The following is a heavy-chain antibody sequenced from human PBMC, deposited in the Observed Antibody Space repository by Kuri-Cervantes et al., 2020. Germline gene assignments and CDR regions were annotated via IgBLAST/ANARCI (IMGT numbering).Heavy chain of an antibody. V-gene: IGHV4-61*02. D-gene: IGHD4-11*01. Sequence: SETLSLTCTVSGGSISSGSYYWSWIRQPAGKVLEWIGRIYTSGSTNYNPSLKSRVTISVDTSKNQFSLKLSSVTAADTAVYYCARSSPVTTGDAFDIWGQGTMVTVSS. CDR1: GGSISSGSYY. J-gene: IGHJ3*02. CDR3: ARSSPVTTGDAFDI. CDR2: IYTSGST.